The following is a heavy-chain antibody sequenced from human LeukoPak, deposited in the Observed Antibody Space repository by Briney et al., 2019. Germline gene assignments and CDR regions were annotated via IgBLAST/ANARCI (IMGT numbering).Heavy chain of an antibody. J-gene: IGHJ5*02. Sequence: GESLQISCKGSGYSFTSYWIGWVRQMPGEGLQWMGVIFPGDSDTRYSPSFQGQVTISADKSISTAYLQWSSLKASDTAMYYCARHGDYAFWYNWFDPWGQGTLVTVSS. V-gene: IGHV5-51*01. CDR1: GYSFTSYW. CDR3: ARHGDYAFWYNWFDP. D-gene: IGHD4-17*01. CDR2: IFPGDSDT.